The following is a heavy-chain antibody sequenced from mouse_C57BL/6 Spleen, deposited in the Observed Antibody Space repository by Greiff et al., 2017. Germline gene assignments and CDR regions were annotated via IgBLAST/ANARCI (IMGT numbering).Heavy chain of an antibody. Sequence: QVQLQQSGAELVRPGASVKVSCKASGYAFTNYLIEWVKQRPGQGLEWIGVINPGSGGTNYNEKFKGKATLTADKSSSTAYMQLSSLTSEDSAVYFCARCPDYYGSSYLDYWGQGTTLTVSS. CDR3: ARCPDYYGSSYLDY. V-gene: IGHV1-54*01. CDR2: INPGSGGT. CDR1: GYAFTNYL. J-gene: IGHJ2*01. D-gene: IGHD1-1*01.